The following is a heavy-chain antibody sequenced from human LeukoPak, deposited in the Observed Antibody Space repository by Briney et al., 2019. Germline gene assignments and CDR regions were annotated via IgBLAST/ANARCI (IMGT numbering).Heavy chain of an antibody. CDR1: GYTLTELS. CDR3: ATIPLGSSNWFDP. V-gene: IGHV1-24*01. Sequence: GASVKVSCKVSGYTLTELSMHWVRQAPGKGLEWMGGLDPEDGETIYAQKFQGRVTMTEGTSTDTAYMELSSLRSEDTAVYYCATIPLGSSNWFDPWGQGTLVTVSS. D-gene: IGHD6-6*01. J-gene: IGHJ5*02. CDR2: LDPEDGET.